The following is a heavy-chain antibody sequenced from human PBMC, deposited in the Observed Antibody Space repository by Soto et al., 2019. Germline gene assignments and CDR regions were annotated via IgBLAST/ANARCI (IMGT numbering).Heavy chain of an antibody. CDR2: VHYSGNT. CDR3: ARQDRVVAEGRWFDP. CDR1: CYSIISGYH. J-gene: IGHJ5*02. D-gene: IGHD2-15*01. Sequence: SETLSLTCTFSCYSIISGYHWAWIRQPPGKGLEWLGSVHYSGNTYYNPSLKSRLTISVDKSKNQFSLNLSSVTAADTAVYYCARQDRVVAEGRWFDPWGQGTLVTVSS. V-gene: IGHV4-38-2*02.